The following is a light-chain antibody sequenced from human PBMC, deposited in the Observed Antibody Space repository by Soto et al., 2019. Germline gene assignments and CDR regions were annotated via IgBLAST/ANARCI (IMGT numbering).Light chain of an antibody. Sequence: EIVMTQSPATLSVSPGERATLSCRASQSVSSNLAWYQQKPGQAPRLLIYGASTRATGIPARFSGSGSGTHVTLTNSSLLSEEFVVFFGQLYTNWAPWTFGQGTKVEIK. V-gene: IGKV3D-15*01. J-gene: IGKJ1*01. CDR2: GAS. CDR1: QSVSSN. CDR3: QLYTNWAPWT.